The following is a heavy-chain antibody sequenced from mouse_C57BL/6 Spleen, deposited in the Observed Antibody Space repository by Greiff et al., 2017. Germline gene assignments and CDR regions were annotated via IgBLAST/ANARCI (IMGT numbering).Heavy chain of an antibody. Sequence: EVQLVESGGGLVKPGGSLKLSCAASGFTFSSYAMSWVRQTPEKRLEWVATISDGGSYTYYPDNVKGRFTISRDNAKNNLYLQMSHLKSEDTAMYYCARERIYYGNSYYFDYWGQGTTLTVSS. V-gene: IGHV5-4*01. CDR1: GFTFSSYA. J-gene: IGHJ2*01. CDR3: ARERIYYGNSYYFDY. D-gene: IGHD2-1*01. CDR2: ISDGGSYT.